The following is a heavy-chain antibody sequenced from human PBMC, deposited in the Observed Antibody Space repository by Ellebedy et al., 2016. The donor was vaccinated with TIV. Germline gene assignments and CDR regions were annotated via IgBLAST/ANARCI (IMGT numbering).Heavy chain of an antibody. D-gene: IGHD6-19*01. V-gene: IGHV4-59*13. J-gene: IGHJ4*02. CDR3: ARDPWISGRFDS. Sequence: MPSETLSLTCAVSGGSIGRYYWSWVRHSPGKGLEWVGYIHNSGTTNYNPSFKSRVTISVDTSKNQFSLRLSSVTTADTAVYYCARDPWISGRFDSWGQGALVTVSS. CDR2: IHNSGTT. CDR1: GGSIGRYY.